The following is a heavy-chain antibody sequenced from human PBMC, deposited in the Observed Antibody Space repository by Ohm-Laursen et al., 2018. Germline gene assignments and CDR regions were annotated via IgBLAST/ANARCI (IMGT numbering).Heavy chain of an antibody. D-gene: IGHD3-16*01. Sequence: GSLRLSCSASGFTFSTYPMHWVRQGPGKGVVWVSRADSGGSATSYADSVKGRFTISRDNAKNTLYLQMNSLRAKDTAVYYCARGSLNGLDVWGQGTTVTVSS. CDR1: GFTFSTYP. V-gene: IGHV3-74*01. J-gene: IGHJ6*02. CDR2: ADSGGSAT. CDR3: ARGSLNGLDV.